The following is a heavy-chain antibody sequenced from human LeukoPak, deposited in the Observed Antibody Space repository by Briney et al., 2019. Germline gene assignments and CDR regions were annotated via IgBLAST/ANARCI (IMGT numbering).Heavy chain of an antibody. CDR3: ASIPPYDILTGYYL. CDR2: ISWNSGSI. V-gene: IGHV3-9*01. Sequence: PGRSLRLSCAASGFTFDDYAMHWVRQAPGKGLEWVSGISWNSGSIGYADSVKGRFTISRDNAKNSLYLQMNSLRAEDTALYYCASIPPYDILTGYYLWGQGTLVTVPS. CDR1: GFTFDDYA. D-gene: IGHD3-9*01. J-gene: IGHJ4*02.